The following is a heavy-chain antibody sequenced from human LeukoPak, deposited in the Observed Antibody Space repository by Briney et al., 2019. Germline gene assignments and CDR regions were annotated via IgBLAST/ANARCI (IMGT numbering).Heavy chain of an antibody. V-gene: IGHV4-39*07. CDR2: IYYSGST. Sequence: PSETLSLICTVSGGSISSSSYYWGWIRQPPGKGLEWIGSIYYSGSTYYNPSLKSRVTISVDTSKNQFSLKLSSVTAADTAVYYCARDREQRFDYWGQGTLVTVSS. D-gene: IGHD1-26*01. CDR1: GGSISSSSYY. CDR3: ARDREQRFDY. J-gene: IGHJ4*02.